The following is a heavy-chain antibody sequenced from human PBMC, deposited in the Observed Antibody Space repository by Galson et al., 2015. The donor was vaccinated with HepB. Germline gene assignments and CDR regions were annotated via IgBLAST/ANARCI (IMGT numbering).Heavy chain of an antibody. J-gene: IGHJ4*02. Sequence: SVKVSCKASGYTFTTYAISWVRQAPGQGLEWMGWISADNGNTNYAQKLQGRVTMTTDTSTSTAYMELSSLRSDDTAVYHCARATLYGMFDYCGQGTLVTVSS. CDR3: ARATLYGMFDY. V-gene: IGHV1-18*01. CDR1: GYTFTTYA. CDR2: ISADNGNT. D-gene: IGHD4-17*01.